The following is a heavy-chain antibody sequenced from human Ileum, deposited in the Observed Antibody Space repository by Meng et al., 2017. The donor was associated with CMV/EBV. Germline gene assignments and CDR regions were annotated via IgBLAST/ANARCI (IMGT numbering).Heavy chain of an antibody. D-gene: IGHD4-11*01. CDR1: GGSISSSSYD. CDR2: IYYRGTT. V-gene: IGHV4-39*07. CDR3: VRDKDNNYLLDWFDP. Sequence: LRRRGSGPGRGKPSEPLSLTCTGSGGSISSSSYDWGWSRQPPGRRLEWIGSIYYRGTTYDNPSLKSRVTMSIDTSTNQFSLNLRSVTAADTAVYYCVRDKDNNYLLDWFDPWGQGTLVTASS. J-gene: IGHJ5*02.